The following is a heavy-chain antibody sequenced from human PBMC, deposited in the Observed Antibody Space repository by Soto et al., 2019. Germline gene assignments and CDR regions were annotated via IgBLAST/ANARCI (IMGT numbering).Heavy chain of an antibody. CDR1: GFTFSNAW. Sequence: GGSLRLSCAASGFTFSNAWMNWVRQAPGKGLEWVGRIKSKTDGGTTDYAAPVKGRFTISRDDSKNTPYLQMNSLKTEDTAVYYCTTVDGEVTMVRGVRYYYGMDVWGQGTTVTVSS. CDR3: TTVDGEVTMVRGVRYYYGMDV. J-gene: IGHJ6*02. D-gene: IGHD3-10*01. CDR2: IKSKTDGGTT. V-gene: IGHV3-15*07.